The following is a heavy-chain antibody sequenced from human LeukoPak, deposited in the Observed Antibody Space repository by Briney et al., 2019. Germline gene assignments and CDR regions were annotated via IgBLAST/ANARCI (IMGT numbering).Heavy chain of an antibody. Sequence: WETLSLTCTVSGGSISSYSWNWIRQPAGKGLEWIGRFYTSGTTNYNPSLKSRVTMSIDTSKNQVSLKMRSVTAADTAVYYCARTVVTLDWYFDLWGRGTLVSVSS. CDR2: FYTSGTT. V-gene: IGHV4-4*07. CDR1: GGSISSYS. J-gene: IGHJ2*01. D-gene: IGHD4-23*01. CDR3: ARTVVTLDWYFDL.